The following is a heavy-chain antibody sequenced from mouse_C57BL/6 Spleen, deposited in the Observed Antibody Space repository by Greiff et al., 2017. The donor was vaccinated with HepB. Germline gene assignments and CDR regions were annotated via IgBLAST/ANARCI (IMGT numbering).Heavy chain of an antibody. CDR2: IYPGDGDT. Sequence: VQLQQSGAELVKPGASVKISCKASGYAFSSYWMNWVKQRPGKGLEWIGQIYPGDGDTKYNGKFKGKATLTADKSSSTAYMQLSSLTSEDSAIYFYARNNAGYGYFDYWGQGTTLTVSS. J-gene: IGHJ2*01. D-gene: IGHD3-2*02. CDR3: ARNNAGYGYFDY. V-gene: IGHV1-80*01. CDR1: GYAFSSYW.